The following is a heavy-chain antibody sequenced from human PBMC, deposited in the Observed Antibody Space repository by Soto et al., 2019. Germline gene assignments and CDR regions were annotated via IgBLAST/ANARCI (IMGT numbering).Heavy chain of an antibody. Sequence: WGSLRLSCAASGFTFSDAYMSWVRQAPVKGLELGCRSKSNTYGGTADYLSPGDGRCTISSKYAKKTLFLQRDILEAEDTDMYYCSTLTSGKYGLDYWGQGTLVTVSS. CDR3: STLTSGKYGLDY. V-gene: IGHV3-15*01. D-gene: IGHD1-26*01. CDR2: SKSNTYGGTA. CDR1: GFTFSDAY. J-gene: IGHJ4*02.